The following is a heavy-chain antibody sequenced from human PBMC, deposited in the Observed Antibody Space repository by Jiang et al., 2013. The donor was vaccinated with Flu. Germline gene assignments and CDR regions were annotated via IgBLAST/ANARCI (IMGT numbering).Heavy chain of an antibody. D-gene: IGHD1-26*01. CDR2: IIPIFGTA. Sequence: PGSSVKVSCKASGGTFSSYAISWVRQAPGQGLEWMGGIIPIFGTANYAQKFQGRVTITADESTSTAYMELSSLRSEDTAVYYCAREDGLGRGGKPDYWGQGTLVTVSS. CDR1: GGTFSSYA. J-gene: IGHJ4*02. CDR3: AREDGLGRGGKPDY. V-gene: IGHV1-69*01.